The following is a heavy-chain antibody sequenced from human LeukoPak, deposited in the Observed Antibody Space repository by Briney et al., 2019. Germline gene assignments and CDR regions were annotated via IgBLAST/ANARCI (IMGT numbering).Heavy chain of an antibody. CDR1: GYTFTGYY. CDR2: INPNSGGT. J-gene: IGHJ4*02. CDR3: ARGFLYYYGSGSYYNGDY. V-gene: IGHV1-2*02. Sequence: ASVKVSCKASGYTFTGYYMHWVRQAPGQGLEWMGWINPNSGGTNYAQKFQGRVTMTRDTSISTAYMELSRLRSDDTAVYYCARGFLYYYGSGSYYNGDYWGQGTLVTVSS. D-gene: IGHD3-10*01.